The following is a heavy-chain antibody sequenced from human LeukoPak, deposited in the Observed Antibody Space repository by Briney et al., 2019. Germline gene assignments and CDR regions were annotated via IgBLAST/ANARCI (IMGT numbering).Heavy chain of an antibody. CDR1: GGSISSYY. V-gene: IGHV4-59*01. CDR2: IYYSGST. J-gene: IGHJ4*02. D-gene: IGHD3-10*01. Sequence: SETLSLTCTVSGGSISSYYWSWIRQPPGKGLEWIGYIYYSGSTNYNPSLKSRVTISVDTSKNQFSLKLSSVTAADTAVYYCAREERGIWFGELSGYFDYWGQGTLVTVSS. CDR3: AREERGIWFGELSGYFDY.